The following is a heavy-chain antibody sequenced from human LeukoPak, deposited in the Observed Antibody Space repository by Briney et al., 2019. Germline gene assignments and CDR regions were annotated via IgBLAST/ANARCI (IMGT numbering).Heavy chain of an antibody. V-gene: IGHV3-43*01. Sequence: GGSLRLSCAASGFTFEDYTMHWVRQAPGKTLEWVSLINWHGTTYYTDSVKGRFTISRDNSKNSLYLQMDTLRRENTAFYYCVKDISYESSGSVFEYWGQGALVTVSS. D-gene: IGHD3-22*01. CDR3: VKDISYESSGSVFEY. CDR1: GFTFEDYT. J-gene: IGHJ4*02. CDR2: INWHGTT.